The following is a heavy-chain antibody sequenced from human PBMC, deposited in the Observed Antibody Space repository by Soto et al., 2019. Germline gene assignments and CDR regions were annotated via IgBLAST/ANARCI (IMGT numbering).Heavy chain of an antibody. Sequence: PGGSLRLSCATSGFTFRSYGMHWVRQAPGKGLEWVAVISDDGSNKYYADSVKGRFTISRDNSKTTLYLQMNSLSAEDTAFYYCVKDESINWYSGHFRHWGQGTLVTVSS. CDR2: ISDDGSNK. J-gene: IGHJ1*01. V-gene: IGHV3-30*18. D-gene: IGHD6-13*01. CDR3: VKDESINWYSGHFRH. CDR1: GFTFRSYG.